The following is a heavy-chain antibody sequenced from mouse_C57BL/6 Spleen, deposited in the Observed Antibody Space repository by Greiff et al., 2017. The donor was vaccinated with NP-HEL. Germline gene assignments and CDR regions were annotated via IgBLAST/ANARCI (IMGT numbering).Heavy chain of an antibody. CDR1: GFTFTDYY. J-gene: IGHJ2*01. CDR3: ARRTTVSYYFDY. V-gene: IGHV7-3*01. D-gene: IGHD1-1*01. Sequence: EVHLVESGGGLVQPGGSLSLSCAASGFTFTDYYMSWVRQPPGKALEWLGFIRNKANGYTTEYSASVKGRFTISRDNSQSILYLQMNALRAEDSATYYCARRTTVSYYFDYWGQGTTLTVSS. CDR2: IRNKANGYTT.